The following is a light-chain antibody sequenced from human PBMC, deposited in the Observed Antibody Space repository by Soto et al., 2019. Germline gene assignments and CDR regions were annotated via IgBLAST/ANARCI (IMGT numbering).Light chain of an antibody. CDR2: DAS. CDR1: QGISSA. V-gene: IGKV1-13*02. CDR3: QQYGSSPPIT. J-gene: IGKJ1*01. Sequence: AIQLTQSASSLSASLGDRVTITWRASQGISSALAWYQQKPGKAPKLLAYDASSLESGVPSRFSGSGSGTDFTLTISSLQPEDFAVYYCQQYGSSPPITLGQGTKVDIK.